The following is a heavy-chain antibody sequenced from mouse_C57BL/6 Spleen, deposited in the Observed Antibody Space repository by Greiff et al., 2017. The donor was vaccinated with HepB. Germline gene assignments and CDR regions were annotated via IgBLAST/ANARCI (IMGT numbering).Heavy chain of an antibody. CDR1: GYTFTSYW. J-gene: IGHJ2*01. CDR3: ARGGFYYYGSSPDY. D-gene: IGHD1-1*01. V-gene: IGHV1-64*01. CDR2: IHPNSGST. Sequence: QVQLQQPGAELVKPGASVKLSCKASGYTFTSYWMHWVKQRPGQGLEWIGMIHPNSGSTNYNEKFKSKATLTVDKSSSTAYMQLSSLTSEDSAVYYCARGGFYYYGSSPDYWGQGTTLTVSS.